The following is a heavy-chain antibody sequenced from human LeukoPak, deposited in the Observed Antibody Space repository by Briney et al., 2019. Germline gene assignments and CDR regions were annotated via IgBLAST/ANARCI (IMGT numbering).Heavy chain of an antibody. CDR3: ARDRPYCSSTSCYPGPGFDP. CDR1: GGSISSYY. Sequence: SETLFLTCTVSGGSISSYYWSWIRQPPGKGLEWIGRIYTSGSTNYNPSLKSRVTISVDTSKNQFSLKLSSVTAADTAVYYCARDRPYCSSTSCYPGPGFDPWGQGTLVTVSS. D-gene: IGHD2-2*01. CDR2: IYTSGST. V-gene: IGHV4-4*08. J-gene: IGHJ5*02.